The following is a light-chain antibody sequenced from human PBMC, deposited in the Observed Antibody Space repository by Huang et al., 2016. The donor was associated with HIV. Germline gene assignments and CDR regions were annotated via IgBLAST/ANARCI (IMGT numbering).Light chain of an antibody. CDR3: QQSYGALSS. CDR1: QSVGTY. Sequence: IQMTQSPTSLSASVGDRVYITFRTSQSVGTYLNWYQQKPGKAPNLVISSASTLRRGVPSRFSGGGAGTVFTLTIRVLQLDDFASYYCQQSYGALSSFGPGTRL. CDR2: SAS. V-gene: IGKV1-39*01. J-gene: IGKJ5*01.